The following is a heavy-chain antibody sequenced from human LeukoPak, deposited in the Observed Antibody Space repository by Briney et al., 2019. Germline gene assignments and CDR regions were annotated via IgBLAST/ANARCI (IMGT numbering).Heavy chain of an antibody. J-gene: IGHJ4*02. CDR3: ASGQDYYDSSGYYKG. CDR2: SIPIFGTA. D-gene: IGHD3-22*01. CDR1: GGTFSSYA. V-gene: IGHV1-69*13. Sequence: SVKVSCKASGGTFSSYAISWVRQAPGQGLEWMGGSIPIFGTANYAQKFQGRVTITADESTSTAYMELSSLRSEDTAVYYCASGQDYYDSSGYYKGWGQGTLVTVSS.